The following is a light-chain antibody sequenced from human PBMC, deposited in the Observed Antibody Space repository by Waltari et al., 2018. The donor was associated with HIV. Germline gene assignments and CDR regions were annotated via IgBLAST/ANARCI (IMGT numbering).Light chain of an antibody. CDR2: LKRDGSH. CDR1: SGHSSYA. V-gene: IGLV4-69*02. CDR3: QTWDTGIRV. Sequence: QVVLTQSPSASASLGASVKLTCTLSSGHSSYAIACHQQQPEKGPRYLMKLKRDGSHTKGDGIPDRFSGSSSGAERYLTISSLQSEDEADYYCQTWDTGIRVFGFRTKVTVL. J-gene: IGLJ1*01.